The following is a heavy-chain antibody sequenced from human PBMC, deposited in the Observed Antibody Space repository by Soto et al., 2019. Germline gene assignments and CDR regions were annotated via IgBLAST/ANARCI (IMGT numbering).Heavy chain of an antibody. J-gene: IGHJ6*02. V-gene: IGHV3-21*01. CDR1: GFTFSSYS. Sequence: EVQLVESGGGLVKPGGSLRLSCAASGFTFSSYSMNWVRQAPGKGLEWVSSISSSSTYIYYADSVQGRFTISRDNAKNSLYLQMNSLSAEDTAVYYCANQTSGYYDYGMDVSGQGTTVAVS. CDR3: ANQTSGYYDYGMDV. D-gene: IGHD2-2*01. CDR2: ISSSSTYI.